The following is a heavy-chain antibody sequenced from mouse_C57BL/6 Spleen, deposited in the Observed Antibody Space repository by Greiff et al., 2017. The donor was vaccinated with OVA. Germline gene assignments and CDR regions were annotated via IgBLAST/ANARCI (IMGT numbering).Heavy chain of an antibody. V-gene: IGHV5-17*01. J-gene: IGHJ1*03. CDR1: GFTFSDYG. CDR2: ISSGSSTI. D-gene: IGHD2-1*01. CDR3: AKSYYGKDYGYFDV. Sequence: EVHLVESGGGLVKPGGSLKLSCAASGFTFSDYGMHWVRQAPEKGLEWVAYISSGSSTIYYADTVKGRFTISRDNAKNTLFLQITSLRSDDTAMYYCAKSYYGKDYGYFDVWGTGTTVTVSS.